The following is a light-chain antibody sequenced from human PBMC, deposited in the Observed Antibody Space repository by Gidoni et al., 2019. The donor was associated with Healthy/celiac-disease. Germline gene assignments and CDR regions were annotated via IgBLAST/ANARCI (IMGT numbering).Light chain of an antibody. CDR3: QQRSNWPPRVT. CDR2: DAS. J-gene: IGKJ3*01. CDR1: QSVSSY. Sequence: ESVLTQSPATLALSPGERATLSCRASQSVSSYLAWYHQKPGQAPSLLIYDASNRATGIPARFSGSGSGTDFTLTISSLEPEDFAVYSCQQRSNWPPRVTFGPGTKVDIK. V-gene: IGKV3-11*01.